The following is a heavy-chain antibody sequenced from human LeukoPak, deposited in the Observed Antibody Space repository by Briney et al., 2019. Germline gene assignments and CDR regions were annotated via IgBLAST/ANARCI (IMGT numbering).Heavy chain of an antibody. CDR3: AKRPLEHTGLWFDP. CDR2: ISSSSSTI. D-gene: IGHD1-1*01. CDR1: GFTFSSNS. V-gene: IGHV3-48*01. Sequence: GGSLRLSCAASGFTFSSNSMNWVRQAPGKGLEWVSYISSSSSTIYYADSVKGRFTISRDNAKNSLYLQMNSLRAEDTAVYYCAKRPLEHTGLWFDPWGQGTLVTVSS. J-gene: IGHJ5*02.